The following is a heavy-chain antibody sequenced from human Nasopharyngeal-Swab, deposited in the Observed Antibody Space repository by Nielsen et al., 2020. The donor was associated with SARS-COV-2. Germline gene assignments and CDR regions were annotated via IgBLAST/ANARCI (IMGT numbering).Heavy chain of an antibody. CDR1: GFTFSRYA. CDR2: ISSNGGST. Sequence: GGSLRLSCSASGFTFSRYAMHWVRQAPGKGLEYVSAISSNGGSTYYADSVKGRFTISRDNSKNTLYLQMSSLRAEDTAVYYCVKGRAGFDPSYFDYWGQGTLVTVSS. CDR3: VKGRAGFDPSYFDY. J-gene: IGHJ4*02. V-gene: IGHV3-64D*06.